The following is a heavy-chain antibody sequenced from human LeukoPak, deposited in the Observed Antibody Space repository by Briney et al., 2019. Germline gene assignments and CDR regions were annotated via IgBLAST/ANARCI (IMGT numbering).Heavy chain of an antibody. CDR1: GFTFSSYA. CDR3: ARYYGDNRLYYFDY. D-gene: IGHD4-17*01. CDR2: ISGSGGST. V-gene: IGHV3-23*01. J-gene: IGHJ4*02. Sequence: GGSLRLSCAASGFTFSSYAMSWVRQAPGKGLEWVSAISGSGGSTYYADSVKGRFTISRDNSKNTLYLQMNSLRAEDTAVYYCARYYGDNRLYYFDYWGQGTLVTVSS.